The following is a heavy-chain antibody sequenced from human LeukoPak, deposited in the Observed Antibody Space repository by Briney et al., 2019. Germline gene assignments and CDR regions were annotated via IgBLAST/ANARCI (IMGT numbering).Heavy chain of an antibody. CDR1: GFTFSSYG. CDR2: ISYDGSNK. Sequence: GGSLRLSCTASGFTFSSYGMHWVRQAPAKGLEWVAIISYDGSNKYYADSVKGRFTISRDNSKNTLYLQMNSLRAEDTAVYYCAKSTTVTQRGYFDYWGQGTLVTVSS. J-gene: IGHJ4*02. V-gene: IGHV3-30*18. D-gene: IGHD4-17*01. CDR3: AKSTTVTQRGYFDY.